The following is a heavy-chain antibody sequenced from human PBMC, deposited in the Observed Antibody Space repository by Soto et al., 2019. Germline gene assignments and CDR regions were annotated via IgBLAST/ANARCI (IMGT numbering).Heavy chain of an antibody. V-gene: IGHV3-23*01. Sequence: GSLRLSCAASGFTFSSYAMSWVRQAPGKGLEWVSGISGSGGTTYYADSVKGRLTISRDNSKNTLYLQMNSLRAVDTAVYYCAKAGGYDYFDYWGQGTLVTVSS. CDR2: ISGSGGTT. CDR3: AKAGGYDYFDY. CDR1: GFTFSSYA. D-gene: IGHD5-12*01. J-gene: IGHJ4*02.